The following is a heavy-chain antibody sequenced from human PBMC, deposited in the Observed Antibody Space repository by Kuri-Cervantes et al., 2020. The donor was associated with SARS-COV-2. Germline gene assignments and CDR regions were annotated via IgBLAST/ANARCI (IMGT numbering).Heavy chain of an antibody. CDR2: IYYSGST. V-gene: IGHV4-31*03. D-gene: IGHD3-3*01. CDR1: GGSISSGGYY. J-gene: IGHJ4*02. Sequence: LRLSCTVSGGSISSGGYYWSWIRQHPGKGLEWIGYIYYSGSTYYNPSLKSRVTISVDTSKNQFSLKLSSVTAADTAAYYCARVKAPVLRFLEWPKKTYYFDYWGQGTLVTVSS. CDR3: ARVKAPVLRFLEWPKKTYYFDY.